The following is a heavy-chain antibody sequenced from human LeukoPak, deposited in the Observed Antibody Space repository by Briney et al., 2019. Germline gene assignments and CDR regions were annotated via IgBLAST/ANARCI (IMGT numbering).Heavy chain of an antibody. D-gene: IGHD3-9*01. CDR1: GFTFGDYG. CDR3: TRDPIRYFDWLLGSDAFDI. CDR2: IRSKAYGGTT. V-gene: IGHV3-49*03. Sequence: GGSLRLSCTASGFTFGDYGMSWFRQAPGKGLEWVGFIRSKAYGGTTEYAASVKGRFTISRDDSKSIAYLQMNSLKTEDTAVYYCTRDPIRYFDWLLGSDAFDIWGQGTMVTVFS. J-gene: IGHJ3*02.